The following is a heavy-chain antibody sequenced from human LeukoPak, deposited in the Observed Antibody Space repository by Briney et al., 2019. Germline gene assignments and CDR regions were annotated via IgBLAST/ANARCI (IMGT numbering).Heavy chain of an antibody. J-gene: IGHJ4*02. CDR3: ARTDFGVVIRL. Sequence: PSETLSLTCTVSGDSITSYYWSWIRQPPGKGLEWIGYIYHSGSTYYNPSLKSRVTISVDRSKNQFSLKLSSVTAADTAVYYCARTDFGVVIRLWGQGTLVTVSS. CDR2: IYHSGST. V-gene: IGHV4-59*12. D-gene: IGHD3-3*01. CDR1: GDSITSYY.